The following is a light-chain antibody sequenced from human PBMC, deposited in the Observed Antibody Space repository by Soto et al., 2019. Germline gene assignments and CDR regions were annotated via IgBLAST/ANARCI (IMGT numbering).Light chain of an antibody. Sequence: QSVLTQPPSASGTPGQRVTISCSGRTSNIENNYVYWYRQLPGTAPKLVIYRDTQRPSGVPDRFSGSKSGTSASLAISGLQAEDEADFYCTSYAGDAPHIFGTGTKVTVL. V-gene: IGLV1-47*01. J-gene: IGLJ1*01. CDR3: TSYAGDAPHI. CDR1: TSNIENNY. CDR2: RDT.